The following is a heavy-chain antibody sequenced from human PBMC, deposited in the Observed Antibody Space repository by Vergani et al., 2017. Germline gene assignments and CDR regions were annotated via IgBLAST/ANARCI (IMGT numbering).Heavy chain of an antibody. V-gene: IGHV3-30*18. J-gene: IGHJ3*02. D-gene: IGHD2-15*01. CDR3: AKIQYCSGGSCPQGAFDI. CDR2: ISYDGSNK. Sequence: VQLVESGGGVVQPGRSLRLSCAASGFTFSSYAMHWVRQAPGKGLEWVAVISYDGSNKYYADSVKGRFTISRDNSKNTLYLQMNSLRAEDTAVYYCAKIQYCSGGSCPQGAFDIWGQGTMVTVSS. CDR1: GFTFSSYA.